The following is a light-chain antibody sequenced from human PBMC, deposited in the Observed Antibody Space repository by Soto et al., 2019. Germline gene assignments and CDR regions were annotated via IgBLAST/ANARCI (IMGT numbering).Light chain of an antibody. J-gene: IGLJ2*01. CDR2: DVS. CDR1: SSDVGGYNY. V-gene: IGLV2-14*01. Sequence: QSALTQPASVSGAPGQSITISCTGTSSDVGGYNYVSWYQQHPGKAPKLMIYDVSNRPSGVSNRFSGSKSGNTASLTISWLQAEDEADYYCSSYTSSSPPLFGGGTKLTVL. CDR3: SSYTSSSPPL.